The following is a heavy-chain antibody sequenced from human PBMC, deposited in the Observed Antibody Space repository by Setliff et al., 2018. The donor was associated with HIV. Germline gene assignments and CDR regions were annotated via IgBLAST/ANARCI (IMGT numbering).Heavy chain of an antibody. V-gene: IGHV1-2*02. CDR3: ARGGEIALAAHRRWLDS. D-gene: IGHD6-19*01. Sequence: ASVKVSCKASGYSFTGYYIHWVRQAPGQGLEWMGWINPNSGATNYAQKFEDKVTMTRDTSLSTGYMNLSRLRSDDTVVYYCARGGEIALAAHRRWLDSWGQGTLVTVSS. CDR1: GYSFTGYY. J-gene: IGHJ5*01. CDR2: INPNSGAT.